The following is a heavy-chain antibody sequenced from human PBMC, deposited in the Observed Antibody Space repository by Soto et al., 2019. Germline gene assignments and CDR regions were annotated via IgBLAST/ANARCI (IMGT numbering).Heavy chain of an antibody. D-gene: IGHD4-17*01. CDR2: VHYSGST. Sequence: SSETLSLTCTVSGDSISGYYWTWIRQAPGKGLEWIGYVHYSGSTHYTPSLKSRVTISVDMSKNQFSLKLNSVTAADTAIYFCARNHYGDPPLNNWFDPWGQGTLVTVSS. CDR1: GDSISGYY. J-gene: IGHJ5*02. CDR3: ARNHYGDPPLNNWFDP. V-gene: IGHV4-59*01.